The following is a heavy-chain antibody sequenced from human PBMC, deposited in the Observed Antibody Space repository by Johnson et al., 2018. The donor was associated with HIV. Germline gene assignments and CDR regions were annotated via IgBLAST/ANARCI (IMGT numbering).Heavy chain of an antibody. D-gene: IGHD4/OR15-4a*01. Sequence: QVQLVESGGRVVRPGGSLRLSCLASGFTFDDYGMSWVRQAPGKGLEWVAVISYDGSNKYYADSVKGRFTISRDNSKNTLYLQMNSLRVEDTAVYYCAKSPGKDHGGNSGGFDIWGQGTMVAVSS. CDR3: AKSPGKDHGGNSGGFDI. V-gene: IGHV3-30*18. J-gene: IGHJ3*02. CDR1: GFTFDDYG. CDR2: ISYDGSNK.